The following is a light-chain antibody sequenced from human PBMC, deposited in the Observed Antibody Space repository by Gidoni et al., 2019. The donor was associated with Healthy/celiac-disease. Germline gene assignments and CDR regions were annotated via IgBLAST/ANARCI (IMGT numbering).Light chain of an antibody. V-gene: IGKV1-8*01. CDR3: QQYYSYPTLT. CDR2: AAS. Sequence: AIRMTQSPSSLSASTGDRVTITCRASQGISSYLAWYQQKPGNAPKLLIYAASTLQSGVPSRFSGSGSGTDFTLTISCLQSEYFATYYCQQYYSYPTLTFGGGTKVEIK. CDR1: QGISSY. J-gene: IGKJ4*01.